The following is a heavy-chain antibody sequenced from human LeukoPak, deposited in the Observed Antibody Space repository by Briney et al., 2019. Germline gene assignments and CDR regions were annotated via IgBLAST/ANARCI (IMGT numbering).Heavy chain of an antibody. V-gene: IGHV3-23*01. CDR2: ISGSGGST. CDR1: GFTFSSYA. CDR3: AKDLHLYDSSGYYHTPNWFDP. D-gene: IGHD3-22*01. J-gene: IGHJ5*02. Sequence: SGGSLRLSCAASGFTFSSYAMSWVRQAPGKGLEWVSAISGSGGSTYYADSVKGRFTISRDNSKNTLYLQMNSLRAEDTAVYYCAKDLHLYDSSGYYHTPNWFDPWGQGTLVTVSS.